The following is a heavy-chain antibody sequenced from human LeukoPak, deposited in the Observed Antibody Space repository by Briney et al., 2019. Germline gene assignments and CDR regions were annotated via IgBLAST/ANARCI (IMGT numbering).Heavy chain of an antibody. J-gene: IGHJ4*02. CDR3: ARHPGAVFDY. CDR2: IYYSGST. V-gene: IGHV4-59*08. D-gene: IGHD4/OR15-4a*01. CDR1: GGSIGSYY. Sequence: SETLSLTCTVSGGSIGSYYWSWIRQPPGKGLEWIGYIYYSGSTNYNPSLKSRVTISVGTSKNQFSLKLSSVTAADTAVYYCARHPGAVFDYWGQGTLITVSS.